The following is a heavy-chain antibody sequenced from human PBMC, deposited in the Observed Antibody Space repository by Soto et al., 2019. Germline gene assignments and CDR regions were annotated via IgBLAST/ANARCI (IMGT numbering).Heavy chain of an antibody. CDR1: GYSFTDYH. J-gene: IGHJ6*02. D-gene: IGHD2-8*01. Sequence: ASVKVSCKASGYSFTDYHIHWVRQAPGQGLEWLGRINPKSGGTSTAQKFQGWVTMTTDTSISTASMEMTRLTSDDTAIYYCARGDSTDCSNGVCSFFYNHDMDVWGQGTTVTVSS. CDR3: ARGDSTDCSNGVCSFFYNHDMDV. V-gene: IGHV1-2*04. CDR2: INPKSGGT.